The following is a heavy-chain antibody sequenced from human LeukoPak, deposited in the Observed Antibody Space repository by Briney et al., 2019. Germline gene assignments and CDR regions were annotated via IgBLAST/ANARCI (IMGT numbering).Heavy chain of an antibody. D-gene: IGHD3-3*01. J-gene: IGHJ4*02. CDR2: IYHSGGT. V-gene: IGHV4-38-2*01. Sequence: SETLSLTCAVSGYSISSGYYWGWIRQPPGKGLEWIGSIYHSGGTYYNPSLKSRVTISVDTSKNQFSLKLSSVTAADTAVYYCATLPAMGITGYWGQGTLVTVSS. CDR1: GYSISSGYY. CDR3: ATLPAMGITGY.